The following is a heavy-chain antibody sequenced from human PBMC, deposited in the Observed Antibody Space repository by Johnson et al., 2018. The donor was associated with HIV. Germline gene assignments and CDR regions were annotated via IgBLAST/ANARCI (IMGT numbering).Heavy chain of an antibody. V-gene: IGHV3-20*04. CDR3: ARSVNAGRPFDI. CDR2: ISWKSGSI. D-gene: IGHD2-8*01. J-gene: IGHJ3*02. CDR1: GFTFSSYA. Sequence: VQLVESGGGLVQPGGSLRLSCAASGFTFSSYAMSWVRQAPGKGLEWVSGISWKSGSIGYADSVKGRFPISRDNAKNSLYLQMNSLRAEDTAVYYCARSVNAGRPFDIWGQGTMVTVSS.